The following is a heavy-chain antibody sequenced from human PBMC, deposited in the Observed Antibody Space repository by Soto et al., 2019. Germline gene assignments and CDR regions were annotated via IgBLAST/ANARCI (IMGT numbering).Heavy chain of an antibody. Sequence: ASEKVSCKASGYTFTGHYIHWVRQAPEQGPEWMGEIGPESGATRYAQRFQGRVTMTRDMSITTVYMELNNLSPDDTAVYYCGRGRSGQIVVFYWGQGTPVTV. J-gene: IGHJ4*02. D-gene: IGHD1-26*01. CDR3: GRGRSGQIVVFY. CDR2: IGPESGAT. CDR1: GYTFTGHY. V-gene: IGHV1-2*02.